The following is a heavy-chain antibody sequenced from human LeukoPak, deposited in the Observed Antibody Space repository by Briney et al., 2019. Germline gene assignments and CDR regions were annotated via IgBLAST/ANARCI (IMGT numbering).Heavy chain of an antibody. D-gene: IGHD5-12*01. CDR3: ARTNSGYDHFDY. V-gene: IGHV4-59*01. CDR1: RGSISGYS. CDR2: IYYSGDT. Sequence: SETLSLTCTVSRGSISGYSWSWIRQSPGGGLEWIGYIYYSGDTAYNPSLRSRVTLSVDTSKNQFSLKLSSVTAADTAVYYCARTNSGYDHFDYWGQGTLVTVSS. J-gene: IGHJ4*02.